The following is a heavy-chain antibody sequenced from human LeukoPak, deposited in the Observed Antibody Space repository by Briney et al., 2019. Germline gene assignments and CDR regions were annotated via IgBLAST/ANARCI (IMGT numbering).Heavy chain of an antibody. V-gene: IGHV3-23*01. Sequence: AGGSLRLSCAASGFTFSSSAMTWVRQAPGKGLEWVSGISADGGRTYYADSVKGRFTISRDNSKNTLYLQMNSLRAEDTAVYYWGKGGTIRGVIRCFDNWGQGTLVTVSS. CDR3: GKGGTIRGVIRCFDN. CDR2: ISADGGRT. D-gene: IGHD3-10*01. J-gene: IGHJ4*02. CDR1: GFTFSSSA.